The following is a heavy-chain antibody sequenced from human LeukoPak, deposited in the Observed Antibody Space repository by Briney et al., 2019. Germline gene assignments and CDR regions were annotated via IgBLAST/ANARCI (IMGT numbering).Heavy chain of an antibody. J-gene: IGHJ4*02. CDR3: ARAIVVPAAIYYFDY. CDR1: LGSISSYY. CDR2: IYYSGST. V-gene: IGHV4-59*01. Sequence: PSETLSLTCILSLGSISSYYWSSIRPSPGEGLGCIGYIYYSGSTNYTPSLKSRVTISVDTSKNQFSLILSSVTAADTAVYYYARAIVVPAAIYYFDYWGQGTLVTVSS. D-gene: IGHD2-2*02.